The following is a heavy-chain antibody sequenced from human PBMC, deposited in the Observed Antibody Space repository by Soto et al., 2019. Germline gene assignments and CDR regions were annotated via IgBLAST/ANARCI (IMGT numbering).Heavy chain of an antibody. CDR3: ARENFGVIIHDAFDL. V-gene: IGHV4-31*03. CDR1: GDSVSSGGYY. J-gene: IGHJ3*01. Sequence: SETLSLTCTVSGDSVSSGGYYWNWIRQHPGRGLEWLGYIYDSETTYYNPSLESRLSISVDASKNQFSLKVTSVTPADTAVYYCARENFGVIIHDAFDLWGQGTMVT. CDR2: IYDSETT. D-gene: IGHD2-8*01.